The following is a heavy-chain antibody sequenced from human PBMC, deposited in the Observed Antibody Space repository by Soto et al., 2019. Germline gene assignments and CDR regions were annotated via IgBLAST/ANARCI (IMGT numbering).Heavy chain of an antibody. D-gene: IGHD3-9*01. CDR1: GGTFSSYA. CDR2: IIPIFVTA. J-gene: IGHJ4*02. CDR3: ASDHDSSADKTFDY. V-gene: IGHV1-69*13. Sequence: ASVKVSCKASGGTFSSYAISWVRQAPGQGLEWMGGIIPIFVTANYAQKFQGRVTITAEESTSTAYMELSSLSYADPAVYYCASDHDSSADKTFDYWGKGTMVTVSS.